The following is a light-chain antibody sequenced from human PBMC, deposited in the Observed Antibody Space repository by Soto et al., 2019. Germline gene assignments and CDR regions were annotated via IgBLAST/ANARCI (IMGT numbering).Light chain of an antibody. Sequence: EIVLTQSPGTLSLSPGERATLSCRASQSVSSSYLAWYQQKPGQAPRLLIYGASSRATGIPDRFSGSGSGTDFTLTISRLEPEDFAVYYCQQYGSSPIPCGQGTRLEIK. J-gene: IGKJ5*01. CDR3: QQYGSSPIP. CDR1: QSVSSSY. CDR2: GAS. V-gene: IGKV3-20*01.